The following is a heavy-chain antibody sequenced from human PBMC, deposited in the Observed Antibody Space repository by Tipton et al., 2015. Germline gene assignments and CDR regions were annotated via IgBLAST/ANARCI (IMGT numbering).Heavy chain of an antibody. V-gene: IGHV4-31*03. J-gene: IGHJ4*02. CDR2: IFYSGSA. CDR3: ARVPFDYFDY. CDR1: GGSISSYY. Sequence: TLSLTCNVSGGSISSYYWSWIRQHPGKGLEWIGYIFYSGSAYYNPSLKSRVAISVDTSKSQFSLRVTSVTAADTAVYYCARVPFDYFDYWGQGILVTVSS.